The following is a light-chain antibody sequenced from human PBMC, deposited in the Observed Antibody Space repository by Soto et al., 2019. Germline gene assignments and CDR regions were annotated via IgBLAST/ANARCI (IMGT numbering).Light chain of an antibody. CDR1: QSITTF. CDR2: DAS. J-gene: IGKJ4*01. Sequence: DIQMTQSPSTLCASIGDRVTITCRASQSITTFLAWYQQKPGKAPQILIYDASKLEPGVPSRLSGGGSGTEFTLTISSLQPDDFATYYCQQYSTYPRTVGGGTKVDSK. V-gene: IGKV1-5*01. CDR3: QQYSTYPRT.